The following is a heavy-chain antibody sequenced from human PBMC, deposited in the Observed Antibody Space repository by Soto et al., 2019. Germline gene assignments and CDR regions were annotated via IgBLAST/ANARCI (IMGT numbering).Heavy chain of an antibody. J-gene: IGHJ4*02. CDR3: ARDLGYSYGYYY. V-gene: IGHV1-2*02. CDR2: INPNSGGT. CDR1: GYTFTGYY. Sequence: ASVKVSCKASGYTFTGYYMHWVLQAPGQGLEWMGWINPNSGGTNYAQKFQGRVTMTRDTSISTAYMELSRLRSDDTAVYYCARDLGYSYGYYYWGQGXLVTVSS. D-gene: IGHD5-18*01.